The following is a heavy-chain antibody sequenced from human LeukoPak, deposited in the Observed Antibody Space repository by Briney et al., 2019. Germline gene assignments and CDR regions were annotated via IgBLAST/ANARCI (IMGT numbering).Heavy chain of an antibody. CDR2: LSDSGGNT. CDR1: GFTFGNYP. V-gene: IGHV3-23*01. J-gene: IGHJ4*02. Sequence: PGGSLRLLCAASGFTFGNYPMSWVRQAPGKGLEWVSALSDSGGNTFYANSVKGRFTISKDSSKTILYLQMNSLRAEDAAVYFCAKGSAAGRPYYFDYWGQGTLVTVSS. CDR3: AKGSAAGRPYYFDY. D-gene: IGHD6-25*01.